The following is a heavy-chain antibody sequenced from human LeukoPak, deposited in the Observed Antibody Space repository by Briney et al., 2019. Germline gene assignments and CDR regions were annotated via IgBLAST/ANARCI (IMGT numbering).Heavy chain of an antibody. Sequence: PSQTLSLTCSVSGGSINRGGYSSRSGRQHPGQGLEWIEYVSYTGTTNYNPSFKSRVTMSVDTSKNKFYLKLTCVTVADTAVYYCARVPTLYDTSAQVDPWGQGTLVTVSS. J-gene: IGHJ5*02. V-gene: IGHV4-31*03. CDR1: GGSINRGGYS. CDR2: VSYTGTT. CDR3: ARVPTLYDTSAQVDP. D-gene: IGHD3-22*01.